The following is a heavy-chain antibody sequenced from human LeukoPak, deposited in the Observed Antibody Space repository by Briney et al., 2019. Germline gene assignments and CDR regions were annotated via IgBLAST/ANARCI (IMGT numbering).Heavy chain of an antibody. CDR2: IYYSGST. Sequence: SETLSLTCSVSGGSISSYYWSWIRQPPGKGLEWIGYIYYSGSTNYSPSLKSRVTISVDTSKNQFSLKLSSVTAADTAVYYCARGYDYYDSSGYPEPHFDYWGQGTLLTVSS. J-gene: IGHJ4*02. CDR3: ARGYDYYDSSGYPEPHFDY. D-gene: IGHD3-22*01. V-gene: IGHV4-59*01. CDR1: GGSISSYY.